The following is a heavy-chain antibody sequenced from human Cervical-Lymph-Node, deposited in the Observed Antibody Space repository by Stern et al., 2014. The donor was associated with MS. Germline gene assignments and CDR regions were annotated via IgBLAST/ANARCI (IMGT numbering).Heavy chain of an antibody. CDR3: AREYVEASGVGYLYYGLDV. J-gene: IGHJ6*02. CDR1: GYTFINYY. Sequence: VQLLQSGAEVKKPGASVKVSCKASGYTFINYYMHWVRQAPGHGLEWMGILNTLGGSTDYTQKFQGRLTMTRDTSTTTVSMELSGLRPEDTAVYYCAREYVEASGVGYLYYGLDVWGQGTTVIVSS. D-gene: IGHD2-21*02. CDR2: LNTLGGST. V-gene: IGHV1-46*01.